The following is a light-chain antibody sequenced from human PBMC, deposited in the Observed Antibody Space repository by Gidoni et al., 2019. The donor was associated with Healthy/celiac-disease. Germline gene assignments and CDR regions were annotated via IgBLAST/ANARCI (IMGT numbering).Light chain of an antibody. CDR2: GAS. Sequence: EIVLTHSPGTLSLSPGERATRSCRASQSVSSSYLAWYQQKPGQAPRLLIYGASSRDTGIPDRFSGSGSGTDFTLTISRLEPEDFAVYYCQQYGSSLLTFGGGTKVEIK. CDR1: QSVSSSY. J-gene: IGKJ4*01. CDR3: QQYGSSLLT. V-gene: IGKV3-20*01.